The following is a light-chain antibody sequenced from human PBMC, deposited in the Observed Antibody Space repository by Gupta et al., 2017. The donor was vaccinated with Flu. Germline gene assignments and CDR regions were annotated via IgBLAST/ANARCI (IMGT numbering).Light chain of an antibody. V-gene: IGLV3-1*01. CDR2: QES. CDR1: DLGDKY. CDR3: QAWDSTTVV. J-gene: IGLJ2*01. Sequence: SYELTQPPSVSVSAGQTASISCSGDDLGDKYTFWYQQKAGQSPVVVLYQESKRPSGIPERFSGSNSGNTATLTISGTQAMDEADYYCQAWDSTTVVFGGGTKVTVL.